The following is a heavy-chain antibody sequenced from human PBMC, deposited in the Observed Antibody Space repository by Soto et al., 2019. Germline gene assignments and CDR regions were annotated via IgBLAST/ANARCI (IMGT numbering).Heavy chain of an antibody. CDR1: GDSIISGGYY. Sequence: PSETLSLTCSVSGDSIISGGYYWNWIRQHPGTGLEWIGYIYYSGSTYYNPSLKSRVTISVDTSKNQFSLKLSSVTAADTAVYYCARAGVSNNHYYHSNRFDYWGQGTLVTVSS. CDR3: ARAGVSNNHYYHSNRFDY. D-gene: IGHD3-22*01. J-gene: IGHJ4*02. CDR2: IYYSGST. V-gene: IGHV4-30-4*08.